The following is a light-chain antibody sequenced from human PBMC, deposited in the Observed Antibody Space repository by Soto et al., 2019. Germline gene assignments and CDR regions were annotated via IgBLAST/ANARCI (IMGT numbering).Light chain of an antibody. CDR2: KAS. J-gene: IGKJ1*01. Sequence: DIQMTQSPSTLSASVGDRVTITCRASQSISSWLAWYQQKPGKAPKLLIYKASSLESGVASRFRCSGSGTEFTLTISSRQPDDFATYYCQKYKSDSKAWTFGQGTKVEIK. CDR3: QKYKSDSKAWT. V-gene: IGKV1-5*03. CDR1: QSISSW.